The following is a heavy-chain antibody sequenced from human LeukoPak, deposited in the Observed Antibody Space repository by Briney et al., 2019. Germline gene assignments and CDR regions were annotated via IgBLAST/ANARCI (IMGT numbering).Heavy chain of an antibody. V-gene: IGHV3-7*01. CDR2: IKQDGSEK. D-gene: IGHD4-17*01. CDR1: GFTFSSYW. Sequence: SGGSLRLSCAASGFTFSSYWMSWLRQAPGKGLEWVANIKQDGSEKYYVDSVKGRFTISRDNAKNSLYLQMNSLRAEDTAVYYCAREITVTTGWFDPWDQGTLVTVSS. CDR3: AREITVTTGWFDP. J-gene: IGHJ5*02.